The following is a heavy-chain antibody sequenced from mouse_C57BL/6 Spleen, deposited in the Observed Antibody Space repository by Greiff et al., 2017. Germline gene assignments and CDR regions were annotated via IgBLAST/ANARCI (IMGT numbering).Heavy chain of an antibody. D-gene: IGHD1-1*01. CDR3: TRICYYYYAMDY. J-gene: IGHJ4*01. CDR1: GYTFTSYW. V-gene: IGHV1-53*01. CDR2: INPSNGGT. Sequence: QVQLQQPGTELVKPGASVKLSCKASGYTFTSYWMHWVKQRPGQGLEWIGNINPSNGGTNYNEKFKSKATLTVDKSSSTAYMQLSSLTSEDSAVYYGTRICYYYYAMDYWGQGTSVTVSS.